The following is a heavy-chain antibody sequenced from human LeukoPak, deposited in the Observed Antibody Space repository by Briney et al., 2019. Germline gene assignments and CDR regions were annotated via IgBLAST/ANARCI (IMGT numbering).Heavy chain of an antibody. CDR2: ISSSGSTI. J-gene: IGHJ6*04. Sequence: GGALRLSCAASGFTVSSNYMSWVRQAPGKGLEWVSYISSSGSTIYYVDALKGRFTISRDNAKNALYLQMNSLRAEDTAVYYCAELGITMIGGVWGKGTTVTISS. CDR1: GFTVSSNY. V-gene: IGHV3-11*04. D-gene: IGHD3-10*02. CDR3: AELGITMIGGV.